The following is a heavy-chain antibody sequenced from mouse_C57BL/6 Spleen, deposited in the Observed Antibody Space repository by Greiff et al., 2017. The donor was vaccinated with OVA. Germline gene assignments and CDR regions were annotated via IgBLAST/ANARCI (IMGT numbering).Heavy chain of an antibody. D-gene: IGHD2-12*01. CDR1: GYSFTGYY. V-gene: IGHV1-43*01. Sequence: VQLQQSRPELVKPGASVKISCKASGYSFTGYYMHWVKQSSEKSLEWIGEINPSTGGTSYNQKFKGKATLTVDKSSSTAYMQLKSLTSEDSAVYYCARIDYYTDYWGQGTTLTVSS. J-gene: IGHJ2*01. CDR2: INPSTGGT. CDR3: ARIDYYTDY.